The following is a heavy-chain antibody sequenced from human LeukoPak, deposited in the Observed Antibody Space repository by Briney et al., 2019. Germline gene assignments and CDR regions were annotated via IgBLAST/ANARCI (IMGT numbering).Heavy chain of an antibody. J-gene: IGHJ3*01. CDR1: GGSMRSYY. CDR2: IYASGST. Sequence: PSETLSLTCTVSGGSMRSYYRSWIRQPAGKGLEWIGRIYASGSTNYNPSLKSRLTMLVDTSKNQFSLKLSSVTAADTAMYYCARDRRDALDAWGQGTMVMVSS. CDR3: ARDRRDALDA. V-gene: IGHV4-4*07.